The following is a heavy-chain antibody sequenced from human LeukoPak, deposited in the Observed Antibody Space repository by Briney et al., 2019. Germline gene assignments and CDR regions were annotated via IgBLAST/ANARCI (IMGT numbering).Heavy chain of an antibody. D-gene: IGHD5-12*01. CDR3: AKGDVVTAILPLDY. CDR2: ISGSGGTT. CDR1: GFTFSSYA. V-gene: IGHV3-23*01. J-gene: IGHJ4*02. Sequence: GGSLRLSCAASGFTFSSYAMSWVRQAPGKGPEWVSGISGSGGTTYYADSVQGRFTISRDNSKKTLFLQMSSLRAEDTAVYYCAKGDVVTAILPLDYWGQGTLVIVSS.